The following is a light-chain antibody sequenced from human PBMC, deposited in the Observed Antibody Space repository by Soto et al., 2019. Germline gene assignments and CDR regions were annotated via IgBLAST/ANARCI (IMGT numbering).Light chain of an antibody. V-gene: IGKV3-11*01. Sequence: EVVLTQSPGTLSLSPGERATLSCRASQSVGGYLAWYQQRPGQAPSVLIYDASNRATGIPVRFSGSGSGTDFTLTISSLEPEDFAVYYCQQRSNWPITFGQGTRLEIK. CDR1: QSVGGY. CDR3: QQRSNWPIT. J-gene: IGKJ5*01. CDR2: DAS.